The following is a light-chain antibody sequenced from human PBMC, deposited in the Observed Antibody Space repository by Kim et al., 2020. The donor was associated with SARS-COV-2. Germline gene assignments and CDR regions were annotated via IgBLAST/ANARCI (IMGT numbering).Light chain of an antibody. CDR1: QSTRSY. V-gene: IGKV1-39*01. CDR3: QQSYSTPYT. CDR2: AAS. J-gene: IGKJ2*01. Sequence: SASVGDIVTITSRTSQSTRSYLNWYQQKPGKAPMLLIYAASSLQSGVPSRFSGSGSGTDFTLTISSLQPEDFATYYCQQSYSTPYTFGQGPSWRS.